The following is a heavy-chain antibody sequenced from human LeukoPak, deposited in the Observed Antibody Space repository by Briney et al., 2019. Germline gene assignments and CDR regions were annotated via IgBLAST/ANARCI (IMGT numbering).Heavy chain of an antibody. CDR2: ISSSGSTI. CDR1: GFTFSDYY. J-gene: IGHJ6*03. V-gene: IGHV3-11*01. D-gene: IGHD6-19*01. CDR3: ARDQWLVLGCMDV. Sequence: PGRSLRLSCAASGFTFSDYYMSSIRQAPGKGLERVSYISSSGSTIYYADFVKGRFIISRDNAKSSLYLQMNSLRADDTAVYYCARDQWLVLGCMDVWGKGTTVTISS.